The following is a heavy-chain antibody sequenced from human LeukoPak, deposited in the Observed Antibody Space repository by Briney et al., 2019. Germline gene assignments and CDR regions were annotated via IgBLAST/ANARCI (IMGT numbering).Heavy chain of an antibody. CDR3: ARDRGSIVGATGLDY. J-gene: IGHJ4*02. CDR2: IYSGGRT. V-gene: IGHV3-53*01. Sequence: GGSLRLSCAASGFTVSSNYMSWVRQAPEKGLEWASIIYSGGRTYYADSVRGRFTISRDNSKNTLYLQMNSLRAEDTAVYYCARDRGSIVGATGLDYWGQGTLVTVSS. D-gene: IGHD1-26*01. CDR1: GFTVSSNY.